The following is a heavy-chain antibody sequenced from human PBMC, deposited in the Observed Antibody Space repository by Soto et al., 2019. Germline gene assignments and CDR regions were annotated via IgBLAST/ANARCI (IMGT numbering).Heavy chain of an antibody. Sequence: PGGSLRLSCAASGFTFSSYAMSWVRQAPGKGLEWVSAISGSGVSTYYADSVKGRFTISRDNSKNTLYLQMNSLGAEDTAVYYCAKPDHIVGTTAAWYYYYGMDVWGQGPTVTV. D-gene: IGHD1-26*01. V-gene: IGHV3-23*01. CDR3: AKPDHIVGTTAAWYYYYGMDV. CDR2: ISGSGVST. CDR1: GFTFSSYA. J-gene: IGHJ6*02.